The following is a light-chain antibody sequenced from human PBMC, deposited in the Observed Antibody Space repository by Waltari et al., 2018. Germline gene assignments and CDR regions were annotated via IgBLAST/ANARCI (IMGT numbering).Light chain of an antibody. CDR1: GSDIGGNKY. CDR2: DVT. CDR3: SSYATTRVI. J-gene: IGLJ2*01. V-gene: IGLV2-14*03. Sequence: QSALTQPASVSGTPGQSITISCSGTGSDIGGNKYVSWYQQHPGEAPKFIIYDVTSRPSGVSDRFSGSKAGNTAFLTISGLQAEDEADYYCSSYATTRVIFGGGTKVTVL.